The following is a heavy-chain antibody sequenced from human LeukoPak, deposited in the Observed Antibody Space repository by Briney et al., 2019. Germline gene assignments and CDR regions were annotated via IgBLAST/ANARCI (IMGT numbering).Heavy chain of an antibody. CDR3: ARDADSSGYYSHDY. CDR1: GFTFSSYE. J-gene: IGHJ4*02. V-gene: IGHV3-48*03. CDR2: ISSSGSTI. D-gene: IGHD3-22*01. Sequence: SGGSLRLSCAASGFTFSSYEMNWVRQAPGKGLEWVSYISSSGSTIYYADSVKGRFTISRDNAKNSLYLQMNSLRAEDTAVYYCARDADSSGYYSHDYWGQGTLVTVSS.